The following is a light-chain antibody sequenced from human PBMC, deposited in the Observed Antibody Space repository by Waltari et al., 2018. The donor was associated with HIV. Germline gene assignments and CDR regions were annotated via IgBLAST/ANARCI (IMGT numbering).Light chain of an antibody. CDR2: EVS. CDR1: NSDVGRYNH. V-gene: IGLV2-14*01. J-gene: IGLJ3*02. CDR3: SSYTGASTPWV. Sequence: QSALTQPASVSGSPGQSITISCTGTNSDVGRYNHVSWYQQPPGKAPKLMIYEVSNRPSGISNRFSGYKSGNTDSLTISGLQAEDEADYYCSSYTGASTPWVFGGGTKLTVL.